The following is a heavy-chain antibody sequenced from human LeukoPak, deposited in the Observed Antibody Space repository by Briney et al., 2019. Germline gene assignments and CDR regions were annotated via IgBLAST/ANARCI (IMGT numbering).Heavy chain of an antibody. D-gene: IGHD3-10*01. J-gene: IGHJ5*02. CDR2: IYPGDSDT. V-gene: IGHV5-51*01. CDR1: GYSFTSYW. Sequence: GGSLKISCKGSGYSFTSYWIGWVRQMPGKGLEWMGIIYPGDSDTRYSPSFQGQVTISADKSISTAYLQWSSLKASDTAMYYCARLEENYYGSGSYYSLNWFDPWGQGTLVTVSS. CDR3: ARLEENYYGSGSYYSLNWFDP.